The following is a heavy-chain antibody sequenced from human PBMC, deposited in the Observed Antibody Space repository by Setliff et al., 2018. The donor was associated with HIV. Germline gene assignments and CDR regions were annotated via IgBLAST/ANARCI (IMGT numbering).Heavy chain of an antibody. V-gene: IGHV3-7*03. CDR3: VRASPPFHI. CDR1: GFTFSSYW. Sequence: GESLKISCAASGFTFSSYWMSWVRQAPGKGLEWVANIKQDGSEMYYVDSVKGRFTISRDNSKNTLYLQMNSLKTEDTAMYFCVRASPPFHIWGQGTMVTVSS. J-gene: IGHJ3*02. CDR2: IKQDGSEM.